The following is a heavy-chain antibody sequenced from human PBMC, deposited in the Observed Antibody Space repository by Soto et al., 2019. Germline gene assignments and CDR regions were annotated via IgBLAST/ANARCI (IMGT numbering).Heavy chain of an antibody. CDR2: ISGSGGST. V-gene: IGHV3-23*01. CDR1: GFTFSSYA. Sequence: QPGGSLRLSCAASGFTFSSYAMSWVRQAPGKGLEWVSAISGSGGSTYYADSVKGRFTISRDNSKNTLYLQMNSLRAEDTAVYYCAKGPVQSYYYDSSGYYYGLDYWGQGTLVTVSS. D-gene: IGHD3-22*01. CDR3: AKGPVQSYYYDSSGYYYGLDY. J-gene: IGHJ4*02.